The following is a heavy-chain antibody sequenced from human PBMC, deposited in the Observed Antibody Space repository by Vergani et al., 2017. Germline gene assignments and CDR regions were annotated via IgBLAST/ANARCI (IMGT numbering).Heavy chain of an antibody. CDR2: ICHTEDT. V-gene: IGHV4-4*03. CDR3: ATIGYRRWGYYFDY. CDR1: GDSISSNNC. J-gene: IGHJ4*02. Sequence: QVQLQESGPGLVKPPGTLSLTCPVSGDSISSNNCWTWVRQPPGKGLEWIGEICHTEDTKYSPSLKRRVTVSVDESRNLFSLRLNSVTAADTAVYYCATIGYRRWGYYFDYWGQGILVTVSS. D-gene: IGHD2-2*02.